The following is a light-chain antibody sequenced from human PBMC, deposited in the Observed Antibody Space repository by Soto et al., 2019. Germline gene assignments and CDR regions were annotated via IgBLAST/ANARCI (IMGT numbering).Light chain of an antibody. CDR1: KLGDKY. V-gene: IGLV3-1*01. J-gene: IGLJ2*01. CDR2: QDS. Sequence: SYELTQPPSVSVAPGQTASITCSGDKLGDKYACWYQQKPGQSPVLVIYQDSKRPSGIPERFSGSNSGNTATLTISGTQAMYEADYYCQAWDSSIVVFGGGTKVTVL. CDR3: QAWDSSIVV.